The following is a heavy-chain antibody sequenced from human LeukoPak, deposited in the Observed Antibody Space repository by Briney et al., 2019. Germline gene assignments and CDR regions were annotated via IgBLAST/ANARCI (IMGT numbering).Heavy chain of an antibody. J-gene: IGHJ5*02. CDR2: ISGSSSDI. CDR1: GFTFSNYI. Sequence: GGSLRLSCAASGFTFSNYIMNWVRQAPGKGLEWVSSISGSSSDIYYADSVKGRFTISRDNAKNSLFLQMNSLRAEDTAVYYCARDRGSYYYGSGSNWFDPWGRGTLVTVSS. V-gene: IGHV3-21*01. CDR3: ARDRGSYYYGSGSNWFDP. D-gene: IGHD3-10*01.